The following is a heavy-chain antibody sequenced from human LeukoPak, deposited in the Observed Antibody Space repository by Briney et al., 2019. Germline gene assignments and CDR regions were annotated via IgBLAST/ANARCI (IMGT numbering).Heavy chain of an antibody. CDR2: IYYSGST. Sequence: SETLSLTCTVSGGSISSYYWSWIRQPPGKGLEWIGYIYYSGSTYYNPSLKSRVTISVDTSKNQFSLKLSSVTAADTVVYYCARRGLNNWFDPWGQGTLVTVSS. V-gene: IGHV4-59*12. CDR1: GGSISSYY. CDR3: ARRGLNNWFDP. J-gene: IGHJ5*02.